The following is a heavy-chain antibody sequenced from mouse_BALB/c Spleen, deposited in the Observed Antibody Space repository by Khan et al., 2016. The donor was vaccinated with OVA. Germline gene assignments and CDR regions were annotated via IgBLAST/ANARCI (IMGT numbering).Heavy chain of an antibody. Sequence: QLEESGPGLVKPSQPLSLTYTVTGYSITSDYAWNWIRQFPGNKLEWMGYISYSGSTNYNPALKSRISITRDTSKNQFFLQLNSVTTEDTATYYCARDGSRYNYAIDYWGQGTSVTVSS. CDR3: ARDGSRYNYAIDY. D-gene: IGHD2-3*01. V-gene: IGHV3-2*02. J-gene: IGHJ4*01. CDR1: GYSITSDYA. CDR2: ISYSGST.